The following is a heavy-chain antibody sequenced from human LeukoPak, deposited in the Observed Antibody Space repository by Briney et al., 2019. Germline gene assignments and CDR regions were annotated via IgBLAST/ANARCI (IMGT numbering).Heavy chain of an antibody. CDR1: GFTFSSYA. D-gene: IGHD6-19*01. CDR3: AKHPEGIAVAGAYFDY. Sequence: HPGGSLRLSCAASGFTFSSYAMSWVRQAPGKGLECVSAIGGSGGNTYYADSVKGRFTISRDNSKNTLYLQMNSLRAEDTAVYYCAKHPEGIAVAGAYFDYWGQGTLVTVSS. CDR2: IGGSGGNT. J-gene: IGHJ4*02. V-gene: IGHV3-23*01.